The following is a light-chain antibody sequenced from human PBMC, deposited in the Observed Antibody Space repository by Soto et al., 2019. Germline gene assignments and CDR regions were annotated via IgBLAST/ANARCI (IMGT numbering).Light chain of an antibody. V-gene: IGKV3-15*01. CDR1: QGIGDT. J-gene: IGKJ4*01. CDR2: DTS. CDR3: QRYNNWPLT. Sequence: EIIMTQSPATLSVPPGEGATLSCRASQGIGDTLAWYQHKPGQTPRLLIYDTSTRATGVPARFSGSRSGTEFALTINSLQSEDFAVYYCQRYNNWPLTFGGGTKVDIK.